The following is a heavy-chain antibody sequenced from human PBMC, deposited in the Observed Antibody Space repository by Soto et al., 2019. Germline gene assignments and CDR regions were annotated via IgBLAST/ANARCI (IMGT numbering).Heavy chain of an antibody. CDR1: GGSISISSYY. J-gene: IGHJ4*02. CDR2: IYYSGST. V-gene: IGHV4-39*07. D-gene: IGHD4-4*01. Sequence: SDTLSLTCTVSGGSISISSYYWGWIRQPPGKGLEWIGSIYYSGSTYYNPSLKSRVTISVDKSKNQFSLKLSSVTAADTAVYYCARYSRGYSNNAYFDYWGQGTLVTVSS. CDR3: ARYSRGYSNNAYFDY.